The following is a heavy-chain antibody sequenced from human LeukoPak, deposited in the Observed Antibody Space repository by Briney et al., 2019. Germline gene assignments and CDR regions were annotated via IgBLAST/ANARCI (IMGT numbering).Heavy chain of an antibody. CDR2: INHSGST. CDR3: ARGGLQLWSKVPDY. D-gene: IGHD5-18*01. V-gene: IGHV4-34*01. CDR1: GGSFSGSY. Sequence: SETLSLTWAVYGGSFSGSYWSWIPQPPGKGLEWIGEINHSGSTNYNPTLKSRVTLSVDTSKNQFSLKLSSVTAADTAVYYCARGGLQLWSKVPDYWGQGTLVTVSS. J-gene: IGHJ4*02.